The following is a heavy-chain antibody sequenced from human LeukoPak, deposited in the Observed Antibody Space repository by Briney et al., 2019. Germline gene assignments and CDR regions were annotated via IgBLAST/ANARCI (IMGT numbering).Heavy chain of an antibody. V-gene: IGHV4-39*07. CDR1: GGSISSSNYY. CDR2: IYYSGIT. CDR3: ARHWGSTYFDL. Sequence: PSETLSLTCTVSGGSISSSNYYWGWIRQPPGKGLEWIGSIYYSGITYYNPSLKSRVTISVDTSKNQFSLKLSSVTAADTAVYYCARHWGSTYFDLWGRGTLVTVSS. J-gene: IGHJ2*01. D-gene: IGHD7-27*01.